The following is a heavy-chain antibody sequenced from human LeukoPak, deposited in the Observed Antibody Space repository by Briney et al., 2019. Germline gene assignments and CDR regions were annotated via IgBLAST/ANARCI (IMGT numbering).Heavy chain of an antibody. CDR1: GYTFTSYA. CDR2: ISVYNGNT. CDR3: ARDSPFGLAGY. Sequence: ASVKVSCKASGYTFTSYAISWVRQAPGQGLEWMGWISVYNGNTNYAQKLQGRVTMTTDTSTSTAYMGLRSLRSDDTAVYYCARDSPFGLAGYWGQGTLVTVSS. J-gene: IGHJ4*02. V-gene: IGHV1-18*01. D-gene: IGHD3/OR15-3a*01.